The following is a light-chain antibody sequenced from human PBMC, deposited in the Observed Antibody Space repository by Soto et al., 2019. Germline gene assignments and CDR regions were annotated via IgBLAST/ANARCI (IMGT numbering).Light chain of an antibody. CDR1: QSVSSSY. J-gene: IGKJ5*01. CDR3: QQRSNWPT. Sequence: SVLTQSQGTLSFSHGERATLYCRASQSVSSSYLAWYQQKPGQAPRLLIYGASSRATGIPDRFRGSGSGTDVTLTSSRLEPEDFAVYYCQQRSNWPTFGQGTRLE. V-gene: IGKV3D-20*02. CDR2: GAS.